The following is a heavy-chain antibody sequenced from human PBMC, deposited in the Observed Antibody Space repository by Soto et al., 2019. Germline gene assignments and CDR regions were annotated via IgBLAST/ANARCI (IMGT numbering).Heavy chain of an antibody. D-gene: IGHD2-21*02. Sequence: QVQLVQSGAEVKNPGASVKVSCKASGYTFTTYYMHWLRQARGQGLEWMGIITPIDGSTRYDQKFQDRVTMTRDPSTSTVYMELSSLRSEDTAVYYCAREVSTKTAPIDYWGQGTLVTVSS. J-gene: IGHJ4*02. CDR2: ITPIDGST. CDR1: GYTFTTYY. CDR3: AREVSTKTAPIDY. V-gene: IGHV1-46*01.